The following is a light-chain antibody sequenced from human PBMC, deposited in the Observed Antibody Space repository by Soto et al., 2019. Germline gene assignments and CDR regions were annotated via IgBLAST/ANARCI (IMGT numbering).Light chain of an antibody. CDR1: SSDIGCYNY. CDR3: CSYAGSSSYV. CDR2: TVT. Sequence: QSVLTQPRSVSGSPGQSVTISCTGTSSDIGCYNYVSWYQQHPGKAPKLMIYTVTKRPSGVPDRFSGSKSDNTASLTISGLQADDEADYYCCSYAGSSSYVFGTGTKVTVL. V-gene: IGLV2-11*01. J-gene: IGLJ1*01.